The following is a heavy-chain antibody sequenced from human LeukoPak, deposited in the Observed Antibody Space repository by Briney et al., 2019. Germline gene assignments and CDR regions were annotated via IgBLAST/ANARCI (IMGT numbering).Heavy chain of an antibody. CDR1: GYTSTSYD. D-gene: IGHD3-22*01. CDR2: MNPNSGNT. Sequence: ASVKVSCKASGYTSTSYDINWVRQATGQGLEWMGWMNPNSGNTGYAQKFQGRVTMTRNTSISTAYRELSSLRSEDTAVYYCARGLRDRSGREYFQDWGQGTLVTVS. V-gene: IGHV1-8*01. CDR3: ARGLRDRSGREYFQD. J-gene: IGHJ1*01.